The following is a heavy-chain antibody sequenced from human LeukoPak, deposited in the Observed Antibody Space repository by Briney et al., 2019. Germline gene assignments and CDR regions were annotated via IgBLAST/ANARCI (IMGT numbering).Heavy chain of an antibody. Sequence: PSETLSLTCTVSGGSISSSSYYWGWIRQPPGKGLEWIGSIYYSGSTYYNPSLKSRATISIDTSKNQFSPKLSSVTAADTAVYYCAREYTLYRSGWFLHYWGQGTLVTVSS. CDR3: AREYTLYRSGWFLHY. D-gene: IGHD6-19*01. J-gene: IGHJ4*02. CDR1: GGSISSSSYY. CDR2: IYYSGST. V-gene: IGHV4-39*07.